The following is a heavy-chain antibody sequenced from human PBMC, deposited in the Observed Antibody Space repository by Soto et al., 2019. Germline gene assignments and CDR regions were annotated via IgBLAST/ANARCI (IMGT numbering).Heavy chain of an antibody. CDR2: ISSSSSYI. D-gene: IGHD3-22*01. CDR3: VCYSYGSHRDLLDFCTRRSFDIGSAGM. Sequence: GESLRDPCAASGFTFSRYRMNWVRQAPGKGLEWVSSISSSSSYIYYADSVKGRFTISRDNAKNSLYLQMNSLRAEDTAVYYCVCYSYGSHRDLLDFCTRRSFDIGSAGM. CDR1: GFTFSRYR. V-gene: IGHV3-21*01. J-gene: IGHJ6*01.